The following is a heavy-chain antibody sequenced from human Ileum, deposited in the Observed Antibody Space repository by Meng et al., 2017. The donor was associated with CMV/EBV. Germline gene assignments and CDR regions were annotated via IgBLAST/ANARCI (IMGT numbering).Heavy chain of an antibody. Sequence: GESLKISCAASGFTFSTYAMAWVRQAPGTGLEWVAAISDSGGSTYYADSVKGRFTISRDNSKNTVYLEMNSLRVEDSALYYCVTKGGYCGAITCYTNFDFWGQGDRVNGAS. D-gene: IGHD2-2*02. J-gene: IGHJ4*01. CDR1: GFTFSTYA. CDR2: ISDSGGST. CDR3: VTKGGYCGAITCYTNFDF. V-gene: IGHV3-23*01.